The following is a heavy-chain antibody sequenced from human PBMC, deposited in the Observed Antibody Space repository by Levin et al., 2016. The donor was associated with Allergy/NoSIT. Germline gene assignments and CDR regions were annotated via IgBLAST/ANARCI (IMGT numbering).Heavy chain of an antibody. J-gene: IGHJ6*02. V-gene: IGHV1-46*01. CDR1: GYTFTSYY. CDR2: INPSGGST. CDR3: ARDQADGSGNHYYYYYGMDV. D-gene: IGHD3-10*01. Sequence: ASVKVSCKASGYTFTSYYMHWVRQAPGQGLEWMGIINPSGGSTSYAQKFQGRVTMTRDTSTSTVYMELSSLRSEDTAVYYCARDQADGSGNHYYYYYGMDVWGQGTTVTVSS.